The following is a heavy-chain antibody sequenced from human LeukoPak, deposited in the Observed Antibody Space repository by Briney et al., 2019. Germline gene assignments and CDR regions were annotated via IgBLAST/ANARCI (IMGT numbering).Heavy chain of an antibody. Sequence: SETLSLTCTVSNGSMSSYYWSWIRQPPGKGLEWIGYIYYTGSTNYNPSLKSRVTISINMSKNQFSLKLSSVTAADTAVYYCARRDRYCSSTSCWAFDIWGQGTMVTVSS. D-gene: IGHD2-2*01. J-gene: IGHJ3*02. CDR1: NGSMSSYY. CDR3: ARRDRYCSSTSCWAFDI. CDR2: IYYTGST. V-gene: IGHV4-59*01.